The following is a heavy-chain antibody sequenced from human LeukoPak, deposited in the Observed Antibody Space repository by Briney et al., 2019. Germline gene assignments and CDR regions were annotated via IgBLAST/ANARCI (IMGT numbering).Heavy chain of an antibody. CDR1: GGTFSSYA. CDR2: IIPIFGTT. Sequence: GSSVKVSCKASGGTFSSYAISWVRQAPGQGLEWMGGIIPIFGTTNYAQKFQGRVTITAGESTSTAYMELSSLRSEDTAVYYCARGVSGDTAMVPYYYGMDVWGQGTTVTVSS. V-gene: IGHV1-69*01. J-gene: IGHJ6*02. D-gene: IGHD5-18*01. CDR3: ARGVSGDTAMVPYYYGMDV.